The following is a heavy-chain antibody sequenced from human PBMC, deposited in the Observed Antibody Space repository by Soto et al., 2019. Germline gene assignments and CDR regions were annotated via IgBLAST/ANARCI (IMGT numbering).Heavy chain of an antibody. J-gene: IGHJ5*02. D-gene: IGHD3-3*01. V-gene: IGHV1-2*02. CDR3: ARVGTVLRFLEWLPTSSFDP. CDR1: GYTVTCYY. Sequence: ASVKVSCKSSGYTVTCYYMHLVQKAPGQGLEWMGWINPNSGGTNYAQKIQGRVTMTRDTSISTAYMELSRLRSDDTAVYYCARVGTVLRFLEWLPTSSFDPWGQGTLATVSS. CDR2: INPNSGGT.